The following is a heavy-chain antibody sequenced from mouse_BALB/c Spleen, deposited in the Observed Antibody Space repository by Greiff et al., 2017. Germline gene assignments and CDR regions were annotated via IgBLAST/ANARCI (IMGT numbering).Heavy chain of an antibody. Sequence: QVQLKQSGAELAKPGASVKMSCKASGYTFTSYWMHWVKQRPGQGLEWIGYINPSTGYTEYNQKFKDKATLTADKSSSTAYMQLSSLTSEDSAVYYCASGDGSSPYYYAMDYWGQGTSVTVSS. V-gene: IGHV1-7*01. D-gene: IGHD1-1*01. J-gene: IGHJ4*01. CDR3: ASGDGSSPYYYAMDY. CDR2: INPSTGYT. CDR1: GYTFTSYW.